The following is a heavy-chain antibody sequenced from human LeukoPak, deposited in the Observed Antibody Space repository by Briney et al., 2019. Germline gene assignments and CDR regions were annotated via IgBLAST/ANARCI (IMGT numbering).Heavy chain of an antibody. Sequence: GTSVKVSCKASGFTFTSSAVQWVRQARGQRLEWIGWIVVGSGNTNYAQKFQERVTITRDMSTSTAYMELSSLRPEDTAVYYCAARGDRSGSSLDYWGQGTLVTVSS. CDR1: GFTFTSSA. D-gene: IGHD1-26*01. J-gene: IGHJ4*02. V-gene: IGHV1-58*01. CDR3: AARGDRSGSSLDY. CDR2: IVVGSGNT.